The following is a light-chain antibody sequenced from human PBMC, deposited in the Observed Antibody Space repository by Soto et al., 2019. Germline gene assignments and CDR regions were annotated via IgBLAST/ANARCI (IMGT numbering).Light chain of an antibody. J-gene: IGLJ3*02. Sequence: QSVLTQPPSAYGTPGQRVTISCSGSSSNIGSNTVNWYHQLPGTAPKLLIYSNNQRPSGVPDRFSGSKSGTSASLAISGLQSEDEADYYCAAWDDSLNGRVFGGGTKVTVL. CDR1: SSNIGSNT. V-gene: IGLV1-44*01. CDR3: AAWDDSLNGRV. CDR2: SNN.